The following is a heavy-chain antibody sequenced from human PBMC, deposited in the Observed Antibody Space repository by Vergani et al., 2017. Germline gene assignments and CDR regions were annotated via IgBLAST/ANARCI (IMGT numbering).Heavy chain of an antibody. CDR3: AREEYSSSHFQH. Sequence: QVQLQQWGAGLLKPSETLSLTCAVYGGSFSGYYWSWILQPPGKGLEWRGESNHTGSTNYNPSLKSRVTISVDTSKNQFSLKLSSVTAAATAVYYCAREEYSSSHFQHWGQGTLVTVSS. CDR1: GGSFSGYY. J-gene: IGHJ1*01. CDR2: SNHTGST. V-gene: IGHV4-34*01. D-gene: IGHD6-6*01.